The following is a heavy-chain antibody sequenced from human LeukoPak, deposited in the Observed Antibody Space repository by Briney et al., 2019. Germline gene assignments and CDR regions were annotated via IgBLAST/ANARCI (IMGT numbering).Heavy chain of an antibody. Sequence: GASVKVSCKASGYTLTSYDINWVRQATGQGLEWMGWMNPNSGNTGYAQKFQGRVTMTRNTSISTAYMELSSLRSEDTAVYYCARSPRFRCSGGSCYYFDYWGQGTLVTVSS. CDR2: MNPNSGNT. J-gene: IGHJ4*02. D-gene: IGHD2-15*01. CDR1: GYTLTSYD. V-gene: IGHV1-8*01. CDR3: ARSPRFRCSGGSCYYFDY.